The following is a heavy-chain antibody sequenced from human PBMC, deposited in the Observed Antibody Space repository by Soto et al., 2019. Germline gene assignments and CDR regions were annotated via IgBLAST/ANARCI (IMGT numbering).Heavy chain of an antibody. CDR3: ARADGMLGFGETDS. CDR1: GFTFSSYG. Sequence: QVQLVESGGGVVQPGRSLRLSCAASGFTFSSYGMHWVRQAPGKGLEWVAVIWYDGSNKYYADSVKGRFTISRDNSKNTLYLQMNSLRAEDTAVYYCARADGMLGFGETDSWGQGTLVTVSS. V-gene: IGHV3-33*01. D-gene: IGHD3-10*01. J-gene: IGHJ4*02. CDR2: IWYDGSNK.